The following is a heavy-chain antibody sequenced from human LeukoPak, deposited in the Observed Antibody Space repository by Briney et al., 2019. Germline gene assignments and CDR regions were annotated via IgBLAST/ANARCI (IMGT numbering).Heavy chain of an antibody. CDR3: ARSSGYYHDAFDI. V-gene: IGHV3-74*01. CDR2: IKSDGSST. CDR1: GFTFSSYW. Sequence: PGGSLRLSCAASGFTFSSYWMHWVRQAPGKGLVWVSRIKSDGSSTSYADSVKGRFTISRDNAKNTLYLQMNSLRAEDTAAYYCARSSGYYHDAFDIWGQGTMVTVSS. J-gene: IGHJ3*02. D-gene: IGHD3-22*01.